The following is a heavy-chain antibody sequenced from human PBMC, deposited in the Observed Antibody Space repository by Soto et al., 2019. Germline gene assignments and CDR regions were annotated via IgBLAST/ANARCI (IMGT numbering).Heavy chain of an antibody. Sequence: EVQLLESGGGLVQPGGSLRLSCAASGFTFSSYWMSWVRQAPGKGLEWVANIKQDGSEKYYVDSVKGRFTISRDNAKNSLYLQMNSLRAEDTAVYYCARSLGGSYSYYFDYWGQGTLVTVSS. J-gene: IGHJ4*02. CDR3: ARSLGGSYSYYFDY. D-gene: IGHD1-26*01. V-gene: IGHV3-7*03. CDR2: IKQDGSEK. CDR1: GFTFSSYW.